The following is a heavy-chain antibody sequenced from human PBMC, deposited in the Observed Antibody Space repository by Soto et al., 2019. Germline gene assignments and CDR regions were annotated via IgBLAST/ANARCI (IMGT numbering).Heavy chain of an antibody. V-gene: IGHV1-24*01. Sequence: XSVKVCCKVSGSPFIELSMHWVRQAPGKGPEWMGGFDPARGETLYAESFQGRVSMTTDTSTDTAHMELRSLRSEDTAVYYCATYPPDSCGQGTLVTVSS. CDR2: FDPARGET. D-gene: IGHD3-16*02. CDR3: ATYPPDS. CDR1: GSPFIELS. J-gene: IGHJ4*02.